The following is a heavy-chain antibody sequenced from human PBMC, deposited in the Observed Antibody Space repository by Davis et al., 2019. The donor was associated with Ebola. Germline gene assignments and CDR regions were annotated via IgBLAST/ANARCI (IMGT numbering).Heavy chain of an antibody. J-gene: IGHJ6*02. CDR1: GFRFNYFY. CDR2: ISGSGGST. CDR3: ASTARYYYYGMDV. D-gene: IGHD5-18*01. Sequence: GESLKISCAASGFRFNYFYMTGVRQAPGKGLEWVSAISGSGGSTYYADSVKGRFTISRHNSKNTLYLQMNSLRAEDTAVYYCASTARYYYYGMDVWGQGTTVTVSS. V-gene: IGHV3-23*01.